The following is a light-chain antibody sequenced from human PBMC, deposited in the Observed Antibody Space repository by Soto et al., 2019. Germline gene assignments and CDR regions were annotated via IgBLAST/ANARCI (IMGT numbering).Light chain of an antibody. CDR3: QQYGTAWYT. Sequence: EIVLTQSPGTLSFSPGERATLSCRASQSVSDNYIAWYQQKPGQTPRVLIYAASRRATGISDRFSGSGSGTDFTLTISRLEPEDFGVYYCQQYGTAWYTFGQGTKLEI. J-gene: IGKJ2*01. V-gene: IGKV3-20*01. CDR1: QSVSDNY. CDR2: AAS.